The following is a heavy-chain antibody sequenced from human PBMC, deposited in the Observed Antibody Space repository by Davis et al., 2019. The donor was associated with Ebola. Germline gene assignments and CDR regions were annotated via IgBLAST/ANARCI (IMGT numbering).Heavy chain of an antibody. J-gene: IGHJ4*02. V-gene: IGHV1-69*13. CDR1: GYTFTGYY. D-gene: IGHD2-15*01. CDR2: IIPVFRTA. CDR3: AHLGPQRYCSGGGCHGYLDY. Sequence: SVKVSCKASGYTFTGYYMHWVRQAPGQGLEWMGGIIPVFRTANYAQKFQGRVTITADESTRTAYMELNGLRSEDTAAYYCAHLGPQRYCSGGGCHGYLDYWGQGTLVTVSS.